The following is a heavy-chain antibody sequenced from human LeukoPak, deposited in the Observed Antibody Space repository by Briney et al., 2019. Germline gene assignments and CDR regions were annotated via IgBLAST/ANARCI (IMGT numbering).Heavy chain of an antibody. CDR1: GGSISSGDYY. CDR3: ARLDFDGSGFPWFDP. CDR2: IYYSGST. Sequence: PSQTLSLTCSASGGSISSGDYYWSWIRQPPGKGLEWIGYIYYSGSTYYNPSLKNRVTISVDTSKNQFSLKLSSVTAADTAVYYCARLDFDGSGFPWFDPWGQGTLVTVSS. J-gene: IGHJ5*02. D-gene: IGHD3-10*01. V-gene: IGHV4-30-4*01.